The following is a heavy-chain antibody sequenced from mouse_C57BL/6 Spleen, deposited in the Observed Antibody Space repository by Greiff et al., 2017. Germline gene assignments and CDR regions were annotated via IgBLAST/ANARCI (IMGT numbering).Heavy chain of an antibody. V-gene: IGHV5-9-1*02. D-gene: IGHD2-3*01. CDR2: ISSGGDYI. CDR1: GFTFSSYA. J-gene: IGHJ2*01. CDR3: TRFYDYFDY. Sequence: EVKVEESGEGLVKPGGSLKLSCAASGFTFSSYAMSWVRQTPEKRLEWVAYISSGGDYIYYADTVKGRFTISRDNARNTLYLQMSSLKSEDTAMYYCTRFYDYFDYWGQGTTLTVSS.